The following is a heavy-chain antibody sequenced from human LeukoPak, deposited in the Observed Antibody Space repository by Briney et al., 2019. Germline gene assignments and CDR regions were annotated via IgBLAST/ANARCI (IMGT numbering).Heavy chain of an antibody. V-gene: IGHV3-74*01. J-gene: IGHJ5*02. D-gene: IGHD3-22*01. CDR3: ARDLGQYYDTSDNWFDP. CDR1: GFTFSNYW. CDR2: INSDGINT. Sequence: QPGGSLRLSCAASGFTFSNYWMHWVRRAPGKGLVWVSRINSDGINTSYADSVKGRFTISRDNAKNTLNLQMNSLRAEDTAVYYCARDLGQYYDTSDNWFDPWGQGTLVTVSS.